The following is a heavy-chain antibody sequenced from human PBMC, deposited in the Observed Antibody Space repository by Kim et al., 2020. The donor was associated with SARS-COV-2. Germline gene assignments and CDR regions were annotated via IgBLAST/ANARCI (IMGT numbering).Heavy chain of an antibody. CDR1: DGSISSYY. V-gene: IGHV4-59*01. CDR2: IYYSGST. D-gene: IGHD1-7*01. Sequence: SETLSLTCTVSDGSISSYYWSWIRQPPGKGLEWIGDIYYSGSTNYNPSLKSRVTISVDTSKNQFSLKLSSVTAADTAVYYCARVTNNWNYGGWFDPWGQGTLVTVSS. J-gene: IGHJ5*02. CDR3: ARVTNNWNYGGWFDP.